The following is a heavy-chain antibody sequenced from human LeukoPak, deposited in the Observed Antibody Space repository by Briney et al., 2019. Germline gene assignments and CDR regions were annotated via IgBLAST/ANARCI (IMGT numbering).Heavy chain of an antibody. V-gene: IGHV1-2*02. Sequence: GASVNVSCKASGYTFNGYYLHWVRQAPGQGLEWMGWINPNSGVTKFAQQFQGRVTMTWDTSVSTAYMELSRLTSDDTAMYYCARFGVVINDAFDIWGQGTIVTISS. CDR1: GYTFNGYY. CDR2: INPNSGVT. J-gene: IGHJ3*02. D-gene: IGHD3-3*01. CDR3: ARFGVVINDAFDI.